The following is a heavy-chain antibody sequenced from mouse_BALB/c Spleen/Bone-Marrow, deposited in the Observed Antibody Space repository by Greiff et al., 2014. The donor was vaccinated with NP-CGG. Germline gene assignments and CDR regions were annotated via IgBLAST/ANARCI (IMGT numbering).Heavy chain of an antibody. Sequence: EVNLVESGGGLVQPGGSLRLSCATSGFTFTDYYMSWVRQPPGKALGWLGFIRNKANGYTTEYSASVKGRFTISRDNSQSILYLQMNTLRAEDSATYYCARDYGNYVRFAYWGQGTLVTVSA. CDR2: IRNKANGYTT. CDR3: ARDYGNYVRFAY. V-gene: IGHV7-3*02. CDR1: GFTFTDYY. J-gene: IGHJ3*01. D-gene: IGHD2-1*01.